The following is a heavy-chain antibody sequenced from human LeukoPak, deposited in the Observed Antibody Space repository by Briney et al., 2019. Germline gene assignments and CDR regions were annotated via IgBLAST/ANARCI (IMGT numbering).Heavy chain of an antibody. V-gene: IGHV3-21*01. CDR1: GFTFSSYS. CDR3: ARNMITFGGVIALLDY. J-gene: IGHJ4*02. Sequence: GGSLRLSCAASGFTFSSYSMNWVRQAPGKGLEWVSSISSSSSYIYYADSVKGRFTISRDNAKNSLYLQMNSLRAEDTAVYYCARNMITFGGVIALLDYWGQGTLVTVSS. D-gene: IGHD3-16*02. CDR2: ISSSSSYI.